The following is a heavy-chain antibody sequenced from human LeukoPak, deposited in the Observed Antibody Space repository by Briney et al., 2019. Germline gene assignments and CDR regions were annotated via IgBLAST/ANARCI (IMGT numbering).Heavy chain of an antibody. J-gene: IGHJ6*03. CDR2: IYTRGAT. D-gene: IGHD3-3*01. V-gene: IGHV4-61*02. Sequence: PSETLSLTCTVSGDYISGSNNSATYYWSWIRQPAGKRLEWLGRIYTRGATNYNPSLKSRLTISIDMSKNQFSLILNSVTAADTAVYYCARGGYDFWSGSISPYYYYMDVWGKGTTVTVSS. CDR3: ARGGYDFWSGSISPYYYYMDV. CDR1: GDYISGSNNSATYY.